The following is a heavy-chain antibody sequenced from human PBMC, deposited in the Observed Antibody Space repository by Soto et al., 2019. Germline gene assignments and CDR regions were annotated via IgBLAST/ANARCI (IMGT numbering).Heavy chain of an antibody. CDR2: ISYDGTNK. Sequence: GGSLRLSCAASGFTFSSYGIHWVRQAPGKGLEWVAVISYDGTNKWYADSVRGRFTISRDNSKNTLFLQMNSLRAEDTAVYYCAKDWGHIAVAAITGNSAFHIWGQGT. CDR3: AKDWGHIAVAAITGNSAFHI. D-gene: IGHD6-19*01. J-gene: IGHJ3*02. V-gene: IGHV3-30*18. CDR1: GFTFSSYG.